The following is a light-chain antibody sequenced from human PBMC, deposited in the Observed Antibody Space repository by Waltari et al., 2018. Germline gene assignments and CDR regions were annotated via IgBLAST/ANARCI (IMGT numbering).Light chain of an antibody. Sequence: EIVLTQSPPILSFSPGERATLSCRASQSVGTYLAWYQQVPGQSPRLLIHVASYRATGIPARLSGSGSETDFTLTISSLQPEDFAVYYCQQRRNWPLTFGGGTRVQI. V-gene: IGKV3-11*01. CDR1: QSVGTY. CDR3: QQRRNWPLT. J-gene: IGKJ4*01. CDR2: VAS.